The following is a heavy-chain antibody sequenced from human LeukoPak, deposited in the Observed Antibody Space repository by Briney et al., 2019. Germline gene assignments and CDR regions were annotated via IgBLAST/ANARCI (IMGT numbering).Heavy chain of an antibody. Sequence: GGSLRLSCAASGFTFSGYWMDWVRQAPGKGLEWVAFIRYDGSNKYYADSVKGRFTISRDNSKNTLYLQMNSLRAEDTAVYYCAKGGRGPGDRVDPWGQGTLVTVSS. CDR2: IRYDGSNK. CDR3: AKGGRGPGDRVDP. CDR1: GFTFSGYW. J-gene: IGHJ5*02. D-gene: IGHD3-10*01. V-gene: IGHV3-30*02.